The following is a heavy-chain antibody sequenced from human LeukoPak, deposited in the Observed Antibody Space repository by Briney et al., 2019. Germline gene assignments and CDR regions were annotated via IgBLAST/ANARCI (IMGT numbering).Heavy chain of an antibody. CDR1: GGSISSYY. D-gene: IGHD6-19*01. J-gene: IGHJ3*01. CDR2: IYYSGST. CDR3: ARHAYSSGHDAFDF. V-gene: IGHV4-59*08. Sequence: SETLSLTCTVSGGSISSYYWSWLRQPPGKGLEWIGYIYYSGSTNYNPSLKSRVTISVDASKNQFSLKLSSVTAADTAVYYCARHAYSSGHDAFDFWGQGTMVTVSS.